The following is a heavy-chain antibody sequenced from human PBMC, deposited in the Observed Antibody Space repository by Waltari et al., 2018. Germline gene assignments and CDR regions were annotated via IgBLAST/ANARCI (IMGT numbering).Heavy chain of an antibody. CDR1: SVSINSGY. D-gene: IGHD6-13*01. CDR2: IYYSGST. Sequence: QLHLQESGPGLVEPSGTLYLTCSAPSVSINSGYWGWIRQPPGKGLEWLGKIYYSGSTYYSPSLDSRIAISVDTSRNQFFLSLTSVTAADTAVYYCARARCSTSSCLFVSGFDPWGQGILVTVSS. CDR3: ARARCSTSSCLFVSGFDP. J-gene: IGHJ5*02. V-gene: IGHV4-39*01.